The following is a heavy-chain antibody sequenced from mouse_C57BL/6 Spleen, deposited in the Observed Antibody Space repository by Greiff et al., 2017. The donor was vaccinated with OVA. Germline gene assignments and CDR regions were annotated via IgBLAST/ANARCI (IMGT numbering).Heavy chain of an antibody. CDR3: AKRRGSSYQAWFAY. CDR2: IHPNSGST. D-gene: IGHD1-1*01. CDR1: GYTFTSYW. J-gene: IGHJ3*01. Sequence: QVQLQQPGAELVKPGASVKLSCKASGYTFTSYWMHWVKQRPGQGLEWIGMIHPNSGSTNYNEKFKSKATLTVDKSSSTAYMKLGSLTSEDSAVYYCAKRRGSSYQAWFAYWGQGTLVTVSA. V-gene: IGHV1-64*01.